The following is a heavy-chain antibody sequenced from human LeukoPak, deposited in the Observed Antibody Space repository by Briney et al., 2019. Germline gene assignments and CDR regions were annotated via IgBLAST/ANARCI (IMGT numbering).Heavy chain of an antibody. CDR1: GLTFSSYA. Sequence: GGSLRLSCAASGLTFSSYATNWVRQAPGKGLEWVAVISYDGSNKYYADSVKGRFTISRDNSKNTLYLQMNSLRAEDTAVYYCAKGGLQLEMATAPEYFQHWGQGTLVTVSS. V-gene: IGHV3-30*18. CDR2: ISYDGSNK. D-gene: IGHD5-24*01. J-gene: IGHJ1*01. CDR3: AKGGLQLEMATAPEYFQH.